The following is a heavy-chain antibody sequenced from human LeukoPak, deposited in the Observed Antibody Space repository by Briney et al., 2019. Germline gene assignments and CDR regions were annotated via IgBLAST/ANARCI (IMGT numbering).Heavy chain of an antibody. CDR3: ASSIVGAYSWFDP. CDR2: IYYSGST. V-gene: IGHV4-39*07. Sequence: PSETLSLTCTVSGGSISSSSYYWGWIRQPPGKGLEWIGSIYYSGSTYYNPSLKSRVTISVDTSKNQFSLKLSSVTAADTAVYYCASSIVGAYSWFDPWGQGTLVTVSS. CDR1: GGSISSSSYY. D-gene: IGHD1-26*01. J-gene: IGHJ5*02.